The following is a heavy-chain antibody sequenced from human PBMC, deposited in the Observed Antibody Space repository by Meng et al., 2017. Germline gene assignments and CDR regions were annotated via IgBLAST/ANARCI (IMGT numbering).Heavy chain of an antibody. CDR1: AFTFSNAW. CDR3: EWLSTHPPDC. J-gene: IGHJ4*02. V-gene: IGHV3-15*01. Sequence: VRLGEPGGVRVKAGDSFRLPCPASAFTFSNAWMSWGRQAPGKGLELVGRIKSETNGGTPDYAAPVKDRFTISRNDSKNILYLHMNGLETEDTAVYYCEWLSTHPPDCWGQGTLVTVSS. CDR2: IKSETNGGTP. D-gene: IGHD3-3*01.